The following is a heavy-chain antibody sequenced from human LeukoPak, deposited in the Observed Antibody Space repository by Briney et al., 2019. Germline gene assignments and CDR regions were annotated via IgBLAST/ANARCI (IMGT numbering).Heavy chain of an antibody. D-gene: IGHD3-16*02. CDR3: ARDGYYDYVWGSYRSNPFDY. V-gene: IGHV3-48*04. J-gene: IGHJ4*02. CDR2: ISSSGSTI. Sequence: GGSLRLSCAASGFTFSSYTMNWVRQAPGKGLEWLSYISSSGSTIYYADSVKGRFTISRDNAKNSLYLQMNSLRAEDTAVYYCARDGYYDYVWGSYRSNPFDYWGQGTLVTVSS. CDR1: GFTFSSYT.